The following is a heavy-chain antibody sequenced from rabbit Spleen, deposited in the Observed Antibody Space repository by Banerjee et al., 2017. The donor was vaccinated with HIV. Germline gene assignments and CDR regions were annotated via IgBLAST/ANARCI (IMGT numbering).Heavy chain of an antibody. V-gene: IGHV1S40*01. CDR2: IGNGDGST. CDR1: GLDFSSGYY. D-gene: IGHD6-1*01. J-gene: IGHJ6*01. CDR3: ARDPAGYVGYHYVVGMDL. Sequence: GGGLVKPGGTLTLTCKASGLDFSSGYYMSWVRQAPGKGPEWIACIGNGDGSTYYASWAKGRFTISKTSSTTVTLQMTSLTAADTATYFCARDPAGYVGYHYVVGMDLWGQGTLVTVS.